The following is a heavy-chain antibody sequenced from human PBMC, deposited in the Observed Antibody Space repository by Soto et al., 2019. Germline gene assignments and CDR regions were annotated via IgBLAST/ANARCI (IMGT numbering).Heavy chain of an antibody. D-gene: IGHD3-22*01. Sequence: GESLKISCKGSGYSFTSYWISWVRQMPGKGLEWMGRIDPSDSYTNYSPSFQGHVTISADKSISTAYLQWSSLKASDTAMYYCARYERKYYYDSSGSWDFDYWGQGTLVTVSS. CDR3: ARYERKYYYDSSGSWDFDY. CDR2: IDPSDSYT. CDR1: GYSFTSYW. V-gene: IGHV5-10-1*01. J-gene: IGHJ4*02.